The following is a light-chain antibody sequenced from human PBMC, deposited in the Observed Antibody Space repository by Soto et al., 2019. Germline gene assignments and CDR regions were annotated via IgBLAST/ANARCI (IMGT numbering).Light chain of an antibody. CDR3: QQFSSYPLT. Sequence: EIVMTQSPATLSVSPGERATLSCGASQNVGNNLVWYQQKPGQAPRLLIYDASSRATGIPDRFSGGGSGTDFTLTISRLEPEDFAVYYCQQFSSYPLTFGGGTKVDIK. J-gene: IGKJ4*01. CDR1: QNVGNN. V-gene: IGKV3D-20*01. CDR2: DAS.